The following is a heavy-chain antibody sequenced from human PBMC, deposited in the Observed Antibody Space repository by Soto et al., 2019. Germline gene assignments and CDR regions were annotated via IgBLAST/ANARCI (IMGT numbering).Heavy chain of an antibody. CDR3: ASAYYDILTGYLNY. V-gene: IGHV1-69*02. Sequence: QVQLVQSGAEVKKPGSSVKVSCKASGGTFSSYTISWVRQAPGQGLEWMGRIIPILGIANYAQKFQGRVTITADKSTSTAYMELSSLRSEDTAVYYCASAYYDILTGYLNYWGQGTLVTVSS. J-gene: IGHJ4*02. CDR1: GGTFSSYT. CDR2: IIPILGIA. D-gene: IGHD3-9*01.